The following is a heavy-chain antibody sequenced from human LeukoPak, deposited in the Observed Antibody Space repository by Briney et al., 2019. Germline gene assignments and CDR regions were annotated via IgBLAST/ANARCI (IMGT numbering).Heavy chain of an antibody. J-gene: IGHJ5*02. V-gene: IGHV1-8*01. D-gene: IGHD3-10*01. Sequence: ASGKVSCKASGYTCTSYDINWVRQATGQGLEWMGWMNPNSGKTGYAQKFQGRVTMTRNTSMSTAYMELSSLRSEDTAVYYCARGFFDGSGSSNWFDPWGQGTLVTVSS. CDR1: GYTCTSYD. CDR2: MNPNSGKT. CDR3: ARGFFDGSGSSNWFDP.